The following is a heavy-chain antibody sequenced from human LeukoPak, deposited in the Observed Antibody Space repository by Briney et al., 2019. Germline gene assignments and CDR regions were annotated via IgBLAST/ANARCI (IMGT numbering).Heavy chain of an antibody. CDR2: ISGSGGST. V-gene: IGHV3-23*01. D-gene: IGHD3-22*01. CDR1: GLTFSSYA. Sequence: GGSLRLSCAASGLTFSSYAMSWVRQAPGKGLEWVSAISGSGGSTYYADSVKGRFTISRDNSKNTLYLQMNSLRAEDTAVYYCAKDGLGYYDGMRDAFDIWGQGTMVTVSS. J-gene: IGHJ3*02. CDR3: AKDGLGYYDGMRDAFDI.